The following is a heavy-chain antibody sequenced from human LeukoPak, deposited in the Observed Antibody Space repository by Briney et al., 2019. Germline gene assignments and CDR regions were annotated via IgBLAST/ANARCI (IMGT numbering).Heavy chain of an antibody. CDR3: ARFAYCGGHCWYYFDY. V-gene: IGHV4-59*01. D-gene: IGHD2-21*02. Sequence: SETLSLTCTVSSDSISGYCWSWIRQPPGKGLEWLGYIYSSGSTNYNPSLNSRVTISVDTSKNQFSLKLSSVTAADTAVYYCARFAYCGGHCWYYFDYWGQGTLVTVSS. J-gene: IGHJ4*02. CDR2: IYSSGST. CDR1: SDSISGYC.